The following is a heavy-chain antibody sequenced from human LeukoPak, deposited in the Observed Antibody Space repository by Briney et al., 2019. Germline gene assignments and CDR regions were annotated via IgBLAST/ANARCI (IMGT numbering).Heavy chain of an antibody. D-gene: IGHD2-15*01. CDR3: ASLEQWSGGY. CDR1: GGAISTKNYY. Sequence: SATLYLTSTVTGGAISTKNYYRSWIPSPPGKEQEWIGSIYYGGRTYYNPSLKSRVTISVDTSKNQLSLKVSSVTAADSAVYYCASLEQWSGGYWGQGTLVTVSS. J-gene: IGHJ4*02. CDR2: IYYGGRT. V-gene: IGHV4-39*01.